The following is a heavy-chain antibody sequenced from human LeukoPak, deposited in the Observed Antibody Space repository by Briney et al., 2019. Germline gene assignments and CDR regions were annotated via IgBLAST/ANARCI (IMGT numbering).Heavy chain of an antibody. Sequence: PGGSLRLSCAASGFTFSTYWMSWVRQAPGKGLEWVANIKQDGSEKYYVDSVKGRFTISRDNAKDSLYLQMNSLKAEDTALYYCARDRRRDGNNYLDYWGQGALVTVSS. CDR1: GFTFSTYW. J-gene: IGHJ4*02. D-gene: IGHD5-24*01. CDR2: IKQDGSEK. V-gene: IGHV3-7*01. CDR3: ARDRRRDGNNYLDY.